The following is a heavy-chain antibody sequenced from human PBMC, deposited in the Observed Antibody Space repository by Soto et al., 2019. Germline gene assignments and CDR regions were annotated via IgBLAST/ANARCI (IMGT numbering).Heavy chain of an antibody. CDR3: AREGGPTYYDILGVGMDV. D-gene: IGHD3-9*01. CDR2: IDPSDSYT. V-gene: IGHV5-10-1*03. Sequence: EVQLVQSGAEVKKPGESLRISCKGSGYSFTSYWISWVRQMPGKGLEWMGRIDPSDSYTNYSPSFQGHVTISADKSISTAYLQWSSLKASDTAMYYCAREGGPTYYDILGVGMDVWGQGTTVTVSS. CDR1: GYSFTSYW. J-gene: IGHJ6*02.